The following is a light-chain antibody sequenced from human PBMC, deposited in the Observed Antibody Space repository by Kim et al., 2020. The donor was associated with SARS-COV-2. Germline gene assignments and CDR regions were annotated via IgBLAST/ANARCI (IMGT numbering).Light chain of an antibody. Sequence: SPRESATLSCRAIQTVYSNFLAWYHQKPGQAPRLLIYGASNRAAGIPDRFSGSGSGTDFTLTISRLEPEDFAVYYCQQYANSPLTFGGGTKVDIK. V-gene: IGKV3-20*01. J-gene: IGKJ4*01. CDR1: QTVYSNF. CDR3: QQYANSPLT. CDR2: GAS.